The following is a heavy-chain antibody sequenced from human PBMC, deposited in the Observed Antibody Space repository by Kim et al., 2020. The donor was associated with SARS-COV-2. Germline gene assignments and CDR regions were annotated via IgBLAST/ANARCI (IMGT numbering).Heavy chain of an antibody. CDR3: ARGGYYDSSGYYW. Sequence: YNPSLKSRVTISVDTSKNQFSLKLSSVTAADTAVYYCARGGYYDSSGYYWWGQGTLVTVSS. D-gene: IGHD3-22*01. V-gene: IGHV4-59*09. J-gene: IGHJ4*02.